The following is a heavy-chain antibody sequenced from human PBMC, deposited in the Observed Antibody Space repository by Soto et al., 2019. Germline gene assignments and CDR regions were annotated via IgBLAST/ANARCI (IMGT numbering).Heavy chain of an antibody. CDR2: IHYSGGT. D-gene: IGHD5-18*01. Sequence: SETLSLTCTVSGGSVSSFHWSWIRQPPGKGLEWIAYIHYSGGTYYNPSLKSRVTISVDTSKNKFSLKLSSVTAADTAMYYCARGNTAMADWGQGTLVSVSS. V-gene: IGHV4-59*02. CDR1: GGSVSSFH. J-gene: IGHJ4*02. CDR3: ARGNTAMAD.